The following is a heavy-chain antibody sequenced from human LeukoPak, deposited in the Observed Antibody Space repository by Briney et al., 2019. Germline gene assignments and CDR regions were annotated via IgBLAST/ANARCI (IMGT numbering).Heavy chain of an antibody. D-gene: IGHD3-22*01. CDR3: ARDGYGPDY. Sequence: SETLSLTCTVSGGSISSGSYYWSWIRQPPGKGLEWIGYIYYSGSTNYNPSLKSRVTISVDTSKNQFSLKLSSVTAADTAVYYCARDGYGPDYWGQGTLVTVSS. J-gene: IGHJ4*02. CDR2: IYYSGST. CDR1: GGSISSGSYY. V-gene: IGHV4-61*01.